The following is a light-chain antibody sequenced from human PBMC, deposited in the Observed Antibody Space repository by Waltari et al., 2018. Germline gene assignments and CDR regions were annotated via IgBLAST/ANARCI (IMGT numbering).Light chain of an antibody. CDR3: CSYGGPSSWV. CDR1: SSDIGNYDL. V-gene: IGLV2-23*01. CDR2: ECT. Sequence: QSALTQPASMSGSPGQSITVSCTGTSSDIGNYDLVSWYQQFPGKAPKLIIYECTERPSGISSRFSGSKSGNTAFLTISGLQAEDKADYHCCSYGGPSSWVFGGGTKLTVL. J-gene: IGLJ3*02.